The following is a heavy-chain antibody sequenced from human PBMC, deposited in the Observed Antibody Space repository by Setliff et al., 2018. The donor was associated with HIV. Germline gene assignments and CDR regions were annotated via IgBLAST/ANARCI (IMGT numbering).Heavy chain of an antibody. J-gene: IGHJ4*02. Sequence: PGGSLRLSCAASGFTFSSHAMDWVRQAPGKGLEWVSVMSGSGVETYYSDSVRGRFTISRDNSYDTLYLQINSLRVEDTAVYYCAKGTGGDGSERVWGQGTLVTVSS. D-gene: IGHD3-10*01. CDR1: GFTFSSHA. CDR2: MSGSGVET. CDR3: AKGTGGDGSERV. V-gene: IGHV3-23*01.